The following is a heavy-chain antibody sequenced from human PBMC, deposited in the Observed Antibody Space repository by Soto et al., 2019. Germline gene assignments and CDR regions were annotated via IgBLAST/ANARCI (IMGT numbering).Heavy chain of an antibody. D-gene: IGHD6-13*01. CDR3: AKYSAGGSRYFDF. V-gene: IGHV3-23*01. J-gene: IGHJ4*02. CDR2: IGVSADDT. CDR1: GFTFRTYP. Sequence: VGSLRLSCAASGFTFRTYPMTWARQAPGKGLEWVSVIGVSADDTHYADSVKGRFTISRDNSKNTLFLQMNSLRAEDTAVYYCAKYSAGGSRYFDFWGQGTLVTVSS.